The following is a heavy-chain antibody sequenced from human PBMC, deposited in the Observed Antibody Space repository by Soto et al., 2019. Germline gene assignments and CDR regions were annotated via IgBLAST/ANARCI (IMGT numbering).Heavy chain of an antibody. J-gene: IGHJ3*02. CDR2: INPSGGST. V-gene: IGHV1-46*03. Sequence: ASVKVSCKASGYTFTSYYIHWVRQAPGQGLEWMGIINPSGGSTSYAQKFQGRVTMTRDTSTSTVYMELSSLRSEDTAVYYCARVTCRGGSCYSDAFDIWGQGTMVTVSS. CDR1: GYTFTSYY. D-gene: IGHD2-15*01. CDR3: ARVTCRGGSCYSDAFDI.